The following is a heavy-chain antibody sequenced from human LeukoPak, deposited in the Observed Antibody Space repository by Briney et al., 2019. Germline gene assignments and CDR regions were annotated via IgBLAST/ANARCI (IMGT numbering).Heavy chain of an antibody. D-gene: IGHD6-13*01. CDR2: INPNSGGT. CDR3: ASSADSHSSSWSPDY. CDR1: GYTFIGYY. V-gene: IGHV1-2*02. Sequence: ASVKVSCKASGYTFIGYYMHWVRQAPGQGLEWMGWINPNSGGTNYAQKFQGRVTMTRDTSISTAYMELSRLRSDDTAVYYCASSADSHSSSWSPDYWGQGTLVTVSS. J-gene: IGHJ4*02.